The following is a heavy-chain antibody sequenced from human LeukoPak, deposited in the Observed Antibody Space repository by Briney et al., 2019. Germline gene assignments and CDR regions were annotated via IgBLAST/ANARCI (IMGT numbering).Heavy chain of an antibody. J-gene: IGHJ6*02. CDR3: ARTVAEGYYYYGMDV. CDR2: MNPNSGNT. Sequence: GASVKVSCKASGYTFTSYGINWVRQATGQGLEWMGWMNPNSGNTGYAQKFQGRVTMTRNTSISAAYMELSSLRSEDTAVYYCARTVAEGYYYYGMDVWGQGTTVTVSS. V-gene: IGHV1-8*02. CDR1: GYTFTSYG.